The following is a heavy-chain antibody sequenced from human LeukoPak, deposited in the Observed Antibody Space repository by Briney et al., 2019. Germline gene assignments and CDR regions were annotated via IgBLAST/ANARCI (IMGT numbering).Heavy chain of an antibody. CDR1: GFTFSSTG. J-gene: IGHJ4*02. CDR2: INSDGTST. V-gene: IGHV3-74*01. CDR3: ARDFDQPSGN. D-gene: IGHD3-9*01. Sequence: PGGSLRLSCAASGFTFSSTGMHWVRQAPGKGLVWVSRINSDGTSTGYADSVRGRFAISRDNAEDTLYLQMNSLGAEDTAVYYCARDFDQPSGNWGQGTLVTVSS.